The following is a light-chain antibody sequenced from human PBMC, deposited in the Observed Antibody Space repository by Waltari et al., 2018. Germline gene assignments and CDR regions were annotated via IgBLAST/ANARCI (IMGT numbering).Light chain of an antibody. CDR1: QSVSSS. CDR2: SAS. CDR3: QQYNNWPHT. J-gene: IGKJ2*01. V-gene: IGKV3-15*01. Sequence: EIVMTQSPATLSVSPGERATLSCRASQSVSSSLAWYQQKPGQAPRLLIYSASTRATGIPARFSGSGSGTDFTLTISSLQSEDFAVYYCQQYNNWPHTFGQGTKLEIK.